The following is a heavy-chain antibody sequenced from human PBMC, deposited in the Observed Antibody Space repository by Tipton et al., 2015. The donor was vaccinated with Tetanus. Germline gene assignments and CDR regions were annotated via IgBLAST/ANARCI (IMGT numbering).Heavy chain of an antibody. CDR3: ARAVRGRDVFDI. CDR2: ISGNGESK. D-gene: IGHD3-10*01. Sequence: SLRLSCAASGFTFHDYAIHWVRHVSGKGLEWVSAISGNGESKVYADSVKGRFTISRDNANNSLYVLMDSLRPEDTASYYCARAVRGRDVFDIWGQGTMVIVSS. CDR1: GFTFHDYA. J-gene: IGHJ3*02. V-gene: IGHV3-9*01.